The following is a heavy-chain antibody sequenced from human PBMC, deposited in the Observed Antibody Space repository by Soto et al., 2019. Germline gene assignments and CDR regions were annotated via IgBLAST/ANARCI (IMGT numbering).Heavy chain of an antibody. J-gene: IGHJ4*02. Sequence: QVQLVQSGAEVKKPGASVKVSCKTSGYIFINYVIHWVRQAPGQGLEWMGWVNAGDGSTEYSPKFQGRIIFTTDTSASTAYMELSSLRSEDTAVYYCAKDRTRRACGEVFYFWGQGTLVTGSS. D-gene: IGHD3-10*01. CDR3: AKDRTRRACGEVFYF. CDR1: GYIFINYV. V-gene: IGHV1-3*01. CDR2: VNAGDGST.